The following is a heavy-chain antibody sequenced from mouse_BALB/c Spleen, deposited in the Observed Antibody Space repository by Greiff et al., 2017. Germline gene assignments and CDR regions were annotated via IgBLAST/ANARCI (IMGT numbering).Heavy chain of an antibody. V-gene: IGHV1S22*01. CDR2: IYPGSGST. D-gene: IGHD1-1*01. CDR3: TRWSTVVLYYLDY. CDR1: GYTFTSYW. Sequence: LQQPGSELVRPGASVKLSCKASGYTFTSYWMHWVKQRPGQGLEWIGNIYPGSGSTNYDEKFKSKATLTVDTSSSTAYMQLSSLTSEDSAVYYCTRWSTVVLYYLDYWGQGTTLTVSS. J-gene: IGHJ2*01.